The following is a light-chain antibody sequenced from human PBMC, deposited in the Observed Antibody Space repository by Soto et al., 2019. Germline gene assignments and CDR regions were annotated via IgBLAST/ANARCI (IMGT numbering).Light chain of an antibody. CDR1: QSVSTN. CDR3: QEYSKWPLFT. CDR2: AAS. V-gene: IGKV3-15*01. Sequence: EIVVTQSPGILSVSPGDRATLSCRASQSVSTNLAWYQQKPGQAPTLLIYAASTRATGIPARFTGSGSGTDFTLTIGSLQSEDCAVYYCQEYSKWPLFTFGPGTRVDIK. J-gene: IGKJ3*01.